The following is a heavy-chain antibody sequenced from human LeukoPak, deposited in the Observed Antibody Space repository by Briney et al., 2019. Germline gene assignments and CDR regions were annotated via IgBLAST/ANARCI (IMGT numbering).Heavy chain of an antibody. V-gene: IGHV3-23*01. CDR1: GFTFSSYA. CDR3: ARPVRGRVSSAFDI. Sequence: GGSLRLSCAASGFTFSSYAMSWVRQAPGRGLEWVSSIGSSAYNTYYADSVKGRFTISRDNSDNTLYLQMNSLRAEDTAVYYCARPVRGRVSSAFDIWGQGTMVTVSS. CDR2: IGSSAYNT. J-gene: IGHJ3*02. D-gene: IGHD3-10*01.